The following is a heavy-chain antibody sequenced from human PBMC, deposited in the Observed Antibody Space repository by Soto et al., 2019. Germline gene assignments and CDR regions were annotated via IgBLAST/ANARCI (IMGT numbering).Heavy chain of an antibody. Sequence: QLQLQESGPGLVKPSETLSLTCNVSGVSISDTSYYWGWIRQPPGKGLEWIGTIYFNGKPFYNPSLKSRLTISVDTSKNQISLRLTSVTAADTAVYYCARQGSHWGQGTLVAVSS. J-gene: IGHJ4*02. V-gene: IGHV4-39*01. CDR1: GVSISDTSYY. CDR3: ARQGSH. CDR2: IYFNGKP.